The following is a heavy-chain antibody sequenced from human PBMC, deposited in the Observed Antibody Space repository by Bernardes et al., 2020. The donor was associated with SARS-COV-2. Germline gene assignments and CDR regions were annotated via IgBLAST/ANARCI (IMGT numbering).Heavy chain of an antibody. J-gene: IGHJ3*01. Sequence: WGSLRLSCEASGFTFSYYYMSWIRQAPGKGLEWVSYISTSGRYTSYEDSLKGRVTISRDDAKNSLYLQMNSLRAEDTAVYYCARVATQPLTAAGLEGPYHHAFNFWGHGTRVTVSS. CDR3: ARVATQPLTAAGLEGPYHHAFNF. CDR1: GFTFSYYY. V-gene: IGHV3-11*05. CDR2: ISTSGRYT. D-gene: IGHD6-13*01.